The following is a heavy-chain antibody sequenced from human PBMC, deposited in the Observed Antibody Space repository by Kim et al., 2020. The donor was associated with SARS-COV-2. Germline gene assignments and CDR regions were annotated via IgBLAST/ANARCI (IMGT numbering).Heavy chain of an antibody. CDR3: AKPQWIQLWLNDY. V-gene: IGHV3-23*01. Sequence: AECVKGRLTISRGTAKNTRYLQMSSLRAEATAVYYCAKPQWIQLWLNDYWGQGTLVTVSS. D-gene: IGHD5-18*01. J-gene: IGHJ4*02.